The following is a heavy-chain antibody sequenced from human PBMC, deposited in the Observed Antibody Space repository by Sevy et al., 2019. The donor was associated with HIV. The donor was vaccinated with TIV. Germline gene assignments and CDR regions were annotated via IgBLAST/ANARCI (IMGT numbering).Heavy chain of an antibody. V-gene: IGHV3-30*18. D-gene: IGHD2-15*01. CDR3: AKDDILGYCSGGSCYPGY. J-gene: IGHJ4*02. CDR2: ILYGGGEK. Sequence: GGSLRLSCTASGFTFSSYAMHWVRQAPGKGLEWVAVILYGGGEKYYSDSVKGRFTISRDNSKNTLYLQMNSLRPEDTAVYYCAKDDILGYCSGGSCYPGYWGQGTLVTVSS. CDR1: GFTFSSYA.